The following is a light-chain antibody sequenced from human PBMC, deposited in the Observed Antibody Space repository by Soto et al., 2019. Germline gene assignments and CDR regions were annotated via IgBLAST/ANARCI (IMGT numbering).Light chain of an antibody. Sequence: IVSPHSPSTLALSPEETATLSCRASQSVSSYLAWFQQRPGQPPRLLIHDASSRATGIPARFSGSGSGTDFTLTISSLEPEDFAVYYCQQRFNWPRTFGQGTKVDI. CDR3: QQRFNWPRT. CDR1: QSVSSY. V-gene: IGKV3-11*01. J-gene: IGKJ1*01. CDR2: DAS.